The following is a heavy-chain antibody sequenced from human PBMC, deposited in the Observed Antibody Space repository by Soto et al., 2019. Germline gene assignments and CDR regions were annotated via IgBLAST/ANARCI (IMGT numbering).Heavy chain of an antibody. D-gene: IGHD3-22*01. V-gene: IGHV1-69*12. CDR1: GGSLSNYG. CDR3: ARGDATKIVVTTYYGLDV. J-gene: IGHJ6*02. Sequence: QVQLVQSGAEVKKPGSSVKVSCKASGGSLSNYGISWVRQAPGQGLEWMGAIIPVFCTPNYAQKSQDRVTITAAESTILVYMEVSGLTSEHTAMYYCARGDATKIVVTTYYGLDVWGQGTTVTVSS. CDR2: IIPVFCTP.